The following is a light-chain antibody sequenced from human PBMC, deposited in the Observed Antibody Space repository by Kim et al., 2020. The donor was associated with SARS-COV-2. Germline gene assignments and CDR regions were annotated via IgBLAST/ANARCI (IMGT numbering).Light chain of an antibody. J-gene: IGKJ5*01. Sequence: SPGERAIPSCRASHSVSSSYLAWYQHKPGQSPRLRIHGASSRATGVPDRFRVGGSGTDFTLTITRLEPEDFAVYYCQQYGRSPTTFGQGTRLEIK. V-gene: IGKV3-20*01. CDR3: QQYGRSPTT. CDR2: GAS. CDR1: HSVSSSY.